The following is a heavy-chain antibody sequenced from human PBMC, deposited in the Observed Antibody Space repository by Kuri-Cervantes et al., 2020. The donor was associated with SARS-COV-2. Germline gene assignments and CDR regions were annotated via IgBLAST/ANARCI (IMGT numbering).Heavy chain of an antibody. Sequence: GESLKISCAASGFTFSSYAMSWVRQAPGKGLEWVSYISSSGSTIYYADSVKGQFTISRDDAKNSLYLQMNSLRAEDTAVYYCARPEMVRGVDYWGQGTLVTVSS. CDR1: GFTFSSYA. D-gene: IGHD5-24*01. CDR3: ARPEMVRGVDY. CDR2: ISSSGSTI. J-gene: IGHJ4*02. V-gene: IGHV3-48*04.